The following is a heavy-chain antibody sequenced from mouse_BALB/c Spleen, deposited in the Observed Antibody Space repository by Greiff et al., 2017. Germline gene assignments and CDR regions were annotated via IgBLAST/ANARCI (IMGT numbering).Heavy chain of an antibody. D-gene: IGHD2-1*01. J-gene: IGHJ1*01. CDR3: ANYGNYAYFDV. CDR2: INPYNDGT. CDR1: GYTFTSYV. V-gene: IGHV1-14*01. Sequence: EVQLQESGPELVKPGASVKMSCKASGYTFTSYVMHWVKQKPGQGLEWIGYINPYNDGTKYNEKFKGKATLTSDKSSSTAYMELSSLTSEDSAVYYCANYGNYAYFDVWGAGTTVTVSS.